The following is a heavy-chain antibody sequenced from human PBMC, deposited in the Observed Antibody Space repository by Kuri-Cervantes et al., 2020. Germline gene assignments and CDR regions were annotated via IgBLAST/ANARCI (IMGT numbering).Heavy chain of an antibody. D-gene: IGHD5-24*01. CDR2: INHSGST. CDR3: ARVYGDGYNYIYWYFDL. Sequence: ESLKISCAVDGGSFSGYYWSWIRQPPGKGLEWIGEINHSGSTNYNPSLKSRVTISVDTSKNQFSLKLSSVTAADTAVYYCARVYGDGYNYIYWYFDLWGRGTLVTVSS. V-gene: IGHV4-34*01. CDR1: GGSFSGYY. J-gene: IGHJ2*01.